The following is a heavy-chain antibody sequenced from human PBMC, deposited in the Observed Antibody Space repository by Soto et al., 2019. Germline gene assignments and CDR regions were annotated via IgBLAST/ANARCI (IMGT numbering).Heavy chain of an antibody. CDR3: AKDYRYTLNVSRYWDV. J-gene: IGHJ6*02. Sequence: SETFSLTYTVSVYPISTGYYWAWVRQSPGKGLEWIGSVYRSGAAYYSPSLKSRVTISVDTSKNQFSLHLRSVTATDAAVYYCAKDYRYTLNVSRYWDVWG. D-gene: IGHD3-16*02. V-gene: IGHV4-38-2*02. CDR2: VYRSGAA. CDR1: VYPISTGYY.